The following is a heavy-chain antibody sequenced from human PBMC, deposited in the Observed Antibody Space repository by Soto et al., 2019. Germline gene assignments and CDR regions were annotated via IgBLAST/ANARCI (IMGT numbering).Heavy chain of an antibody. CDR1: GGSISSYY. J-gene: IGHJ6*02. CDR2: IYYSGST. CDR3: ARESGLGYDSSGYQYYYGMDG. D-gene: IGHD3-22*01. V-gene: IGHV4-59*01. Sequence: SETLSLTCTVSGGSISSYYWSRIRQPPGKGLEWIGYIYYSGSTNYNPSLKSRVTISVDTSKNPFSLKLSSVTAADTAVYYCARESGLGYDSSGYQYYYGMDGWGQGTTVIVSS.